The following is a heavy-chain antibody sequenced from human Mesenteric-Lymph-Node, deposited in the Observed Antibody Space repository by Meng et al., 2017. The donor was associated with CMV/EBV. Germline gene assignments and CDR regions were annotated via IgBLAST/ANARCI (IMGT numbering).Heavy chain of an antibody. CDR2: INHSGST. V-gene: IGHV4-34*01. Sequence: ESLKISCAVYGGSFSGYYWSWIRQPPGKGLEWIGEINHSGSTNYNPSLKSRVTISVDTSKNQFSLKLSSVTAADTAVYYCARGRIQLYVDYWGQGTLVTVSS. CDR3: ARGRIQLYVDY. CDR1: GGSFSGYY. D-gene: IGHD5-18*01. J-gene: IGHJ4*02.